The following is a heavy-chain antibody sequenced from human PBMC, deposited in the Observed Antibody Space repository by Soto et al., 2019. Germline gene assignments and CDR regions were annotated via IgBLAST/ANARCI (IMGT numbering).Heavy chain of an antibody. CDR2: ISGSGGST. CDR3: AKGGSGTYYYYGMDV. CDR1: GFTFSSYA. J-gene: IGHJ6*02. V-gene: IGHV3-23*01. D-gene: IGHD1-1*01. Sequence: HPGGSLRLSCAASGFTFSSYAMSWVRQAPGKGLEWVSAISGSGGSTYYADPVKGRFTISRDNSKNTLYLQMNSLRAEDTAVYYCAKGGSGTYYYYGMDVWGQGTTVTVSS.